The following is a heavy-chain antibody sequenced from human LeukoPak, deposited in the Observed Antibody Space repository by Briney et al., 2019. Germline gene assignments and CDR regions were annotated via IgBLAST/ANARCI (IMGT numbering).Heavy chain of an antibody. CDR3: ASNGYSSGWYAA. V-gene: IGHV4-34*01. CDR2: INRSGST. D-gene: IGHD6-25*01. J-gene: IGHJ5*02. Sequence: PSETLSLTCTVAGGSISSYYWSWIRQPPGKGLEWIGEINRSGSTNYNPSLKSRVTISVDTSKNPFSLKLSTVTAADTAVYYCASNGYSSGWYAAWGQGAMVTVSS. CDR1: GGSISSYY.